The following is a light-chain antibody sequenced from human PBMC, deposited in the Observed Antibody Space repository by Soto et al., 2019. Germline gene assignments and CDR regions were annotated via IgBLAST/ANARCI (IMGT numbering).Light chain of an antibody. J-gene: IGKJ1*01. CDR1: QTIDNT. V-gene: IGKV3-15*01. CDR2: GAS. Sequence: MSMSTDPQTLSQGKVYIPSCRASQTIDNTLAWYQRKPGQAPRLLVYGASTRATGVPARFSGSGSGTEFTLTICSLGSEDFAEYHCQQYNNWPQTFGQGTKVDIK. CDR3: QQYNNWPQT.